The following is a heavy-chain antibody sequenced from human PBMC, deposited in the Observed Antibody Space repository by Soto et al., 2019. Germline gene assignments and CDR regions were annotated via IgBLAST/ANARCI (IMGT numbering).Heavy chain of an antibody. CDR2: IYWNDDK. CDR3: AHRTTVTSVDY. D-gene: IGHD4-4*01. V-gene: IGHV2-5*01. J-gene: IGHJ4*02. CDR1: GFSLSTSGMV. Sequence: KESGPTLVKPTQTLTLTCTFSGFSLSTSGMVVGWIRQPPGKAPEWLAFIYWNDDKRYSPSLRPRLTFTKDTSKNQVVLIMTNMDHGDTATYYCAHRTTVTSVDYWGQGTLVTVSS.